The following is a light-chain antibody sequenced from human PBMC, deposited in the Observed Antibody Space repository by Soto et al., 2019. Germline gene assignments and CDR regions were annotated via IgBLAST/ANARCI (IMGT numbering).Light chain of an antibody. CDR1: QVIGSRY. J-gene: IGKJ2*01. CDR3: QPFGSSIPHT. CDR2: GAS. V-gene: IGKV3-20*01. Sequence: EIVMTQSPGTLSLSPGERATISCRASQVIGSRYLAWYHQKSGQAPRLLIYGASSRATGIPDSFSGSGSGTDFTLTISRLEPEDFGVYYCQPFGSSIPHTFGQGTKLEIK.